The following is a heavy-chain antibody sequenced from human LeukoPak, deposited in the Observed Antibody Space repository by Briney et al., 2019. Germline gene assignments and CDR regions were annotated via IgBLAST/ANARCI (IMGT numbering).Heavy chain of an antibody. CDR1: GFTFSSYA. CDR2: ISGSGGST. CDR3: AKHKLNDYSNYGAFDI. V-gene: IGHV3-23*01. J-gene: IGHJ3*02. Sequence: GGSLRLSCAASGFTFSSYAMSWVRQAPGKGLEWVSAISGSGGSTYYADSVKGRFTISRDNSKNTLYLQMNSLRAEDTAVYYCAKHKLNDYSNYGAFDIWGQGTMVTVSS. D-gene: IGHD4-11*01.